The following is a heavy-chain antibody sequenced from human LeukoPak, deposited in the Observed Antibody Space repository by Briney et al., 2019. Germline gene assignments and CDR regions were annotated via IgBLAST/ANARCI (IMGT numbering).Heavy chain of an antibody. CDR1: GFTFSSYS. Sequence: GGSLRLSCAASGFTFSSYSMNWVRQAPGKGLEWVSYISSSSSTIYYADSGKGRFAISRDNAKNLPYLQMNSLRDEDTAVYYCASTISDYWGQGTRVTVSS. CDR2: ISSSSSTI. J-gene: IGHJ4*02. CDR3: ASTISDY. V-gene: IGHV3-48*02. D-gene: IGHD5-24*01.